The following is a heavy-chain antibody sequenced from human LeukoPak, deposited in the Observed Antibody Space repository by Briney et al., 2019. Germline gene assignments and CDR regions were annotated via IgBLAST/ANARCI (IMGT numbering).Heavy chain of an antibody. V-gene: IGHV4-59*01. J-gene: IGHJ5*02. Sequence: PSETLSLTCTVSGGSISSYYWSWIRQPPGKGLEWIGYIYYRGSTNYNPSLKSRVTISVDTSKNQFSLKLSSVTAADTAVYYCARRGQDFWSGGWFDPWGQGTLVTVSS. CDR2: IYYRGST. D-gene: IGHD3-3*01. CDR3: ARRGQDFWSGGWFDP. CDR1: GGSISSYY.